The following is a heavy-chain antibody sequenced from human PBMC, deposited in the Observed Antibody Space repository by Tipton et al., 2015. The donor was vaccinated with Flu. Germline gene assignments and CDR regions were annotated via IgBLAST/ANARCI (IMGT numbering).Heavy chain of an antibody. J-gene: IGHJ5*01. D-gene: IGHD4-11*01. CDR1: GDSVGSDYY. CDR3: ARRVCSNYVSVPKNWFDS. Sequence: LRLSCSVSGDSVGSDYYWGWIRQSPGKGLEWIGNSHHTGNTYYNPALKSRVSILVDRSKNQFSLKLSFVTAADTAVYYCARRVCSNYVSVPKNWFDSWGQGILVTVPS. CDR2: SHHTGNT. V-gene: IGHV4-38-2*01.